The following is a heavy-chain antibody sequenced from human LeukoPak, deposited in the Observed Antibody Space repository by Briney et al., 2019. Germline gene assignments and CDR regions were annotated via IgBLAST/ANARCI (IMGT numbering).Heavy chain of an antibody. J-gene: IGHJ4*02. D-gene: IGHD2-15*01. CDR1: GFTFSTYV. CDR3: AKGIWWYFDY. CDR2: ISGSGGST. Sequence: GGSLRLSCAASGFTFSTYVMRWVRQAPGKGLEWVSAISGSGGSTYYADSVKGRFTISRDNSKNTLYLQMNSLGADDTAVYYCAKGIWWYFDYWGQGTLVTVSS. V-gene: IGHV3-23*01.